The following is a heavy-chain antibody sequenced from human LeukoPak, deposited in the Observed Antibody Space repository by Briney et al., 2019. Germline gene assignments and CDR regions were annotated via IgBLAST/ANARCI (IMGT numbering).Heavy chain of an antibody. Sequence: ASVKVSCKASGYTFTSNYIHWVRQAPGQGLEWMGTIYPRDGSTSYAQKFQGRVTVTRDTSTSTVHMELSGLRSEDTAVYYCARDQEAFDYWGQGTLVTVSS. V-gene: IGHV1-46*01. CDR2: IYPRDGST. CDR1: GYTFTSNY. CDR3: ARDQEAFDY. J-gene: IGHJ4*02.